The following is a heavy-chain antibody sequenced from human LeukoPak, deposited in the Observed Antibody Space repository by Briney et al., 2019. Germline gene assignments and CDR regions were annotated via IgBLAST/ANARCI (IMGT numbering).Heavy chain of an antibody. Sequence: GGSLILSCAASGFTFNSFSMNWVRQAPGKGLEWVSYIRTSGTNTDYTGSVKGRFTISRDNAKNSLYLQMNSLRAEDTAVYYCARMNYVSSGWGAPFDYWGQGTLVTVSS. CDR3: ARMNYVSSGWGAPFDY. CDR2: IRTSGTNT. D-gene: IGHD1-7*01. CDR1: GFTFNSFS. J-gene: IGHJ4*02. V-gene: IGHV3-48*04.